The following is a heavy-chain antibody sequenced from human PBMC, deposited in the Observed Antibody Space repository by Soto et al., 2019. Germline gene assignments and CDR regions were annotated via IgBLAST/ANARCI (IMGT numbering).Heavy chain of an antibody. Sequence: PSETLSLTCTISGGPINAHFWSWIRQPAGKGLEFIGHIYISGTTTYNPSLKSRATLSIDPPKSQLSLKLSSVTAADTAVYYCARINGGSPDFWGQGTLVTVSS. V-gene: IGHV4-4*07. CDR2: IYISGTT. D-gene: IGHD2-15*01. CDR1: GGPINAHF. CDR3: ARINGGSPDF. J-gene: IGHJ4*02.